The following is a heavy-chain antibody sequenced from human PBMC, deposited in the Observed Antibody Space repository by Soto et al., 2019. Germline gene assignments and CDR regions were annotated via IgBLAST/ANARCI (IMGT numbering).Heavy chain of an antibody. J-gene: IGHJ4*02. Sequence: SETLSLTWTVSGGSISSGDYCWSWIRQPPGKGLEWIGYIYYSGSTYYNPSLKSRVAISGDTSKNQFSLKLSSVTAADTAVYYCARTVIGGFDYWGQGTLVTVSS. CDR2: IYYSGST. CDR1: GGSISSGDYC. CDR3: ARTVIGGFDY. V-gene: IGHV4-30-4*02. D-gene: IGHD3-16*02.